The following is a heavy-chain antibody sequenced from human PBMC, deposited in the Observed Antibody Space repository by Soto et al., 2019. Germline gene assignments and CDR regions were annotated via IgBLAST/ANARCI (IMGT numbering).Heavy chain of an antibody. Sequence: QVQLVDSGGGVVQPGRSLRLSCAASGFTFTNYGMHWVRQAPGKGLEWVAFISYDGSNKYYADSVKGRFTISRDNSEHTLYLQMNSLRAEDTAVYYCAKDSRGGNSRGHFDYWGQGTLVTVSS. CDR1: GFTFTNYG. CDR2: ISYDGSNK. V-gene: IGHV3-30*18. J-gene: IGHJ4*02. CDR3: AKDSRGGNSRGHFDY. D-gene: IGHD2-21*02.